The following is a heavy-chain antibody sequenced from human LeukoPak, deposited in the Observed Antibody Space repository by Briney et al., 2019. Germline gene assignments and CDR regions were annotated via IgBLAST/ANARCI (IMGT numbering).Heavy chain of an antibody. Sequence: GGSLRLSCAASGFTFSGSAMHWVRQASGKGLEWVGRIRSKANGYATAYAASVKGRFTISRDDSKNTAYLQMNSLKTEDTAVYYCTRAHYDSSGYYLNWGQGTLVTVSS. J-gene: IGHJ4*02. V-gene: IGHV3-73*01. CDR2: IRSKANGYAT. D-gene: IGHD3-22*01. CDR1: GFTFSGSA. CDR3: TRAHYDSSGYYLN.